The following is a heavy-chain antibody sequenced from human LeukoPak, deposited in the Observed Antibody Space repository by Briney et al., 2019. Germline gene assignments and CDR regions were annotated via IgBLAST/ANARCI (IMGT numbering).Heavy chain of an antibody. D-gene: IGHD1-26*01. CDR1: GFTFSSYG. Sequence: GGSLRLSCVASGFTFSSYGMHWVRQAPGKGLEWVAVIWYDGSNKYYADSVKGRFTISRDKAKNSVHLQLNSLRAEDTAVYYCARDPVGYYYAMDVWGQGTTVTVSS. CDR2: IWYDGSNK. CDR3: ARDPVGYYYAMDV. J-gene: IGHJ6*02. V-gene: IGHV3-33*01.